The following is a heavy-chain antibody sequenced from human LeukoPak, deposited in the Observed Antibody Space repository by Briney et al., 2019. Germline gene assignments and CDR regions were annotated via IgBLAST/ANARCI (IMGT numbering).Heavy chain of an antibody. J-gene: IGHJ6*03. CDR2: ISATGST. D-gene: IGHD3-10*01. CDR3: ARVGRVRGVTEYLCYYYYMDV. CDR1: GGSLSDYY. V-gene: IGHV4-4*07. Sequence: SETLSLTCTVSGGSLSDYYWSWVRPPAGKGLEWIGRISATGSTNYNPSLKSRVTMLLDTSKNQFSLKLTSVTAADTAVYYWARVGRVRGVTEYLCYYYYMDVWGKGTTVTISS.